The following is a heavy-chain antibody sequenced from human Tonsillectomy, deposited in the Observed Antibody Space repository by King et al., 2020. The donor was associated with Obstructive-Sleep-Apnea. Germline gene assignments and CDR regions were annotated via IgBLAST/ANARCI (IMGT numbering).Heavy chain of an antibody. CDR1: GFTFSSYI. J-gene: IGHJ4*02. V-gene: IGHV3-21*01. Sequence: VQLVESGGGLVKPGGSLRLSCAASGFTFSSYIMNWFRQAPGEGLEWVSAISSSSSYIYYADSVKGRFTISRDNAKNSLYLQMNSLRAEDTAVYYCARANGSGSYWHWGQGTLVTVSS. CDR3: ARANGSGSYWH. CDR2: ISSSSSYI. D-gene: IGHD3-10*01.